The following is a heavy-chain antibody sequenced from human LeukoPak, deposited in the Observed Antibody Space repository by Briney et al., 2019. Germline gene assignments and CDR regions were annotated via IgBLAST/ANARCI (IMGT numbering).Heavy chain of an antibody. CDR2: ISATGGTT. CDR3: AKSDYVWGSYRYYYYYYMDV. CDR1: GFTFSSYG. Sequence: PGGSLRLSCAASGFTFSSYGMSWVRQAPGKGLEWVSAISATGGTTYYADSVKGRFTISRDNSKNTLYLQMNSLRAEDTAVYYCAKSDYVWGSYRYYYYYYMDVWGKGTTVTISS. J-gene: IGHJ6*03. D-gene: IGHD3-16*02. V-gene: IGHV3-23*01.